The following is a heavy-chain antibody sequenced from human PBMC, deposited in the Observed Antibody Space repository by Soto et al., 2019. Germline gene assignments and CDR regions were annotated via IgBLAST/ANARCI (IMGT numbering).Heavy chain of an antibody. CDR3: AAELGFGKLSVV. Sequence: QVQVVQSGVEVRRPGSSVKVSCKASGDTFKNCVISWVRQASGQGLEWMGGIIPLFGTTDFAQRFQGRLTITTDGSTTTAYMELSRLRSEDTATYSCAAELGFGKLSVVWGQGTTVIVSS. J-gene: IGHJ6*02. CDR2: IIPLFGTT. CDR1: GDTFKNCV. V-gene: IGHV1-69*01. D-gene: IGHD3-10*01.